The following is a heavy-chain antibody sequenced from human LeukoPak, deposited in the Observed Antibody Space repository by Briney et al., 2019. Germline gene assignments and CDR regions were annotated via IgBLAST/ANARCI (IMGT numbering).Heavy chain of an antibody. CDR2: IYPGDSDT. Sequence: GESLKISCKGSGYRFTSYWIGGVRQMPGKGLEWMGIIYPGDSDTRYSPSFQGQVTISADKSISTAYLRWRSLKASDTAMYYCARLLDYDYVPDDYWGQGTLVTVSS. V-gene: IGHV5-51*01. CDR3: ARLLDYDYVPDDY. J-gene: IGHJ4*02. CDR1: GYRFTSYW. D-gene: IGHD3-16*01.